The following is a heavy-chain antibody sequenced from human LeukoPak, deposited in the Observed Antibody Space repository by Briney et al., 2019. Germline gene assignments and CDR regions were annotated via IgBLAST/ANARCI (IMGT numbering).Heavy chain of an antibody. CDR3: AGKNCSGGSCYSGAFRARSGYYMDV. CDR1: GYTFTGYY. Sequence: GASVKVSCKASGYTFTGYYMHWVRQAPRQGLEWMGWINPNSGGTNYAQKFQGRVTMTRDTSISTAYMELSRLRSDDTAVYYCAGKNCSGGSCYSGAFRARSGYYMDVWGKGTTVTVSS. J-gene: IGHJ6*03. CDR2: INPNSGGT. V-gene: IGHV1-2*02. D-gene: IGHD2-15*01.